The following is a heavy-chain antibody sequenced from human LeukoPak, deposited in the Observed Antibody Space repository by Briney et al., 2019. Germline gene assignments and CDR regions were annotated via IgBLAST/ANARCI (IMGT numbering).Heavy chain of an antibody. CDR1: GFTFSSYG. CDR2: IRYDGSSK. J-gene: IGHJ4*02. D-gene: IGHD2-2*02. CDR3: ATWGDIVVVPAAILNY. V-gene: IGHV3-30*02. Sequence: GGSLRLSCAASGFTFSSYGMHWVRQAPGKGLEWVAFIRYDGSSKYYADSVKGRFTISRGNSKNTLYLQMNSLRAEDTAVYYCATWGDIVVVPAAILNYWGQGTLVTVSS.